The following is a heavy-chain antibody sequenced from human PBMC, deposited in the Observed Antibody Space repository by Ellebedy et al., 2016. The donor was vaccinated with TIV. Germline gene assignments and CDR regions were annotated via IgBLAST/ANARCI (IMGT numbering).Heavy chain of an antibody. Sequence: SETLSLXCTVSGVSISSHYWSWIRQPPGKGPEWIGNIYYSGTTFYNPSLKSRVTISVDTSKNQFSLKLSSVTAADTALYYCARLWFGDLFSPEGDVWGQGTTVTVSS. CDR3: ARLWFGDLFSPEGDV. D-gene: IGHD3-10*01. CDR1: GVSISSHY. V-gene: IGHV4-59*04. CDR2: IYYSGTT. J-gene: IGHJ6*02.